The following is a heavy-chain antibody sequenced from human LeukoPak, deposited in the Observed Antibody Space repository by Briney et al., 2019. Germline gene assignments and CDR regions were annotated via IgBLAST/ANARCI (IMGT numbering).Heavy chain of an antibody. V-gene: IGHV3-48*01. CDR2: ISSNGSTI. Sequence: EGSLRLSCAASALTFSDYSMNWVRQAPGKGLEWISYISSNGSTIYYAASVKGRFTISRDSAKNSLYLQMNGLRAEDTAIYYCARGPKTSFDYWGQGTLVTVSS. CDR3: ARGPKTSFDY. J-gene: IGHJ4*02. CDR1: ALTFSDYS.